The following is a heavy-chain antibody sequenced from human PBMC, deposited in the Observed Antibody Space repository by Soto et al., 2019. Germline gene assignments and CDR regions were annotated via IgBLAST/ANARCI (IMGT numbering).Heavy chain of an antibody. D-gene: IGHD3-10*01. CDR1: GFTFTSYS. Sequence: EVQLVESGGGLVQPGGSLRLSCAAYGFTFTSYSMNWVRQAPGKGLEWVSYISSSTTIIYYADSVKGRFTISRDNARISLYLQINSLRAEDTAVYYCARRGLFESGGIDYWGQGTLVTVSS. J-gene: IGHJ4*02. CDR3: ARRGLFESGGIDY. CDR2: ISSSTTII. V-gene: IGHV3-48*01.